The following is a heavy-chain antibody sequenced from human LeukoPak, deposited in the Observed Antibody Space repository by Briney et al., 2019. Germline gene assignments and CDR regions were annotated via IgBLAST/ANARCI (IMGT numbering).Heavy chain of an antibody. D-gene: IGHD3-10*01. J-gene: IGHJ3*02. CDR2: IYYIGST. Sequence: SETLSLTCTVSGGSISSYYWSWIRQPPAKGLEWIGYIYYIGSTNYNPSLKSRVTISVDTSKNPSSLKLSSVTAADTAVYYCARDGRRGFGTRAFDIWGQGPMVTVSS. CDR3: ARDGRRGFGTRAFDI. V-gene: IGHV4-59*01. CDR1: GGSISSYY.